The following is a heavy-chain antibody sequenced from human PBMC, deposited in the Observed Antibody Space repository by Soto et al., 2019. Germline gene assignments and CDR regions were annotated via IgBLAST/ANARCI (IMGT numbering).Heavy chain of an antibody. Sequence: SETLSLTCTVSGGSVSSGSYYWSWIRQPPWKGLEWIGYIYYSGSTNYNPSLKSRVTISVDTSKNQFSLKLSSVTAADTTVYYCARTRYTFLSWEDPYNCFDSWGQGXLVTVSS. CDR2: IYYSGST. V-gene: IGHV4-61*01. CDR3: ARTRYTFLSWEDPYNCFDS. J-gene: IGHJ5*01. D-gene: IGHD1-26*01. CDR1: GGSVSSGSYY.